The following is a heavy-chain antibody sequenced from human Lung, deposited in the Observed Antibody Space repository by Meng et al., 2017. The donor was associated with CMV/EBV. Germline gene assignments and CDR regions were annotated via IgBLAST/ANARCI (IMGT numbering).Heavy chain of an antibody. CDR1: GGSISSSNW. V-gene: IGHV4-4*02. CDR2: IYHSGST. D-gene: IGHD6-19*01. J-gene: IGHJ4*02. CDR3: ASFPPPGKQWLVTDY. Sequence: QGQLPAAGPGLVKPSATLSLTCGVYGGSISSSNWWSWVRQPPGKGLEWIGEIYHSGSTNYNPSLKSRVTISLDKSKNQFSLKLSSVTAADTAVYYCASFPPPGKQWLVTDYWGQGTLVTVSS.